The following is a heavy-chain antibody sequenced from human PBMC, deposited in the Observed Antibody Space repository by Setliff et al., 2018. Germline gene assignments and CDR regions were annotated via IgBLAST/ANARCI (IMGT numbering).Heavy chain of an antibody. V-gene: IGHV1-2*02. CDR1: GNRFTDYF. J-gene: IGHJ5*02. D-gene: IGHD1-26*01. CDR2: INPNSGDT. Sequence: VKVSCKASGNRFTDYFLHWVRQAPGQGLEWMGWINPNSGDTHSAQKFQGRVTMTRDTSINTAYMELSSLTSDDTAFYYCVRSGKFGMRFWFDQWGLGTLVTVSS. CDR3: VRSGKFGMRFWFDQ.